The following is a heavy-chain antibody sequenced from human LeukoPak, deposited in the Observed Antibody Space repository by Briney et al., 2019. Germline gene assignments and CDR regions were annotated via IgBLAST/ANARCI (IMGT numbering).Heavy chain of an antibody. J-gene: IGHJ4*02. CDR1: GGSISSSSYY. D-gene: IGHD2-21*02. CDR2: IYYSGST. Sequence: SETLSLTCTVSGGSISSSSYYWGWIRQPPGKGLEWIGSIYYSGSTYYNPSLKSRVTISVDTSKNQFSLKLSTVTAADTAVYYCARVRAYCGGDCYSPHFDYWGQGTLVTVSS. V-gene: IGHV4-39*07. CDR3: ARVRAYCGGDCYSPHFDY.